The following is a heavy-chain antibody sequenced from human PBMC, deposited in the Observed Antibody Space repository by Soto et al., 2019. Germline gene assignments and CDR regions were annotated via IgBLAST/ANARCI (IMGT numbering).Heavy chain of an antibody. CDR1: EGSIGGGGGS. CDR3: ARRVDYVWGSNRFSPYFDY. D-gene: IGHD3-16*02. V-gene: IGHV4-30-2*01. J-gene: IGHJ4*02. Sequence: SQTLCLTCGVSEGSIGGGGGSWSWIQKPPGKGLEWIGYIYHSGSTYYNPSLKSRVTISVDRSKNQFSLKLSSVTAADTAVYYCARRVDYVWGSNRFSPYFDYWGQGSLVNVSS. CDR2: IYHSGST.